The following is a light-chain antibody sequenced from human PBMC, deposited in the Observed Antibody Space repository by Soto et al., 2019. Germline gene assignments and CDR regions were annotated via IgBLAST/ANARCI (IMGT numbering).Light chain of an antibody. J-gene: IGKJ1*01. CDR1: QSVSNN. CDR2: GAS. Sequence: IVMTQSPATLSVSPGGRASLSCRASQSVSNNLAWYQQKPGQAPRLLIYGASTRAAGIPGRFSGSGSGTECTLIISRLQYDDFAVYYCQQYHNAGSTFGQGTKVDI. CDR3: QQYHNAGST. V-gene: IGKV3-15*01.